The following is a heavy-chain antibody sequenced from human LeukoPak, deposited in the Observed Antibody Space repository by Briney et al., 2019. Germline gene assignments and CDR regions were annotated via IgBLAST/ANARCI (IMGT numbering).Heavy chain of an antibody. CDR1: GFTFTSHV. Sequence: PGRSLRLSCAASGFTFTSHVLHWVRQAPGKGLEWVAVISYDGRNKYYADSVKGRFTISRDNSKNTLFLQMHSLRAEDTAVYYCARMDLGVSYYFDYWGQGTLVTASS. V-gene: IGHV3-30*03. D-gene: IGHD2-2*03. CDR2: ISYDGRNK. CDR3: ARMDLGVSYYFDY. J-gene: IGHJ4*02.